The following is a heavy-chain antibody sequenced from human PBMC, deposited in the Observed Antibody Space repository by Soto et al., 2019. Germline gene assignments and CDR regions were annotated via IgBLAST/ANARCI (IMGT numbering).Heavy chain of an antibody. D-gene: IGHD6-19*01. Sequence: GSLRLSCAASGFTFSNYALSWVRQAPGEGLEWVSANSGGGVGTYYADSVQGRLTFSRDNSNNTLSLQMNSLRAEDTAIYYCAKVTSAWYLGAFDIWGRGTMVTVSS. CDR1: GFTFSNYA. J-gene: IGHJ3*02. CDR2: NSGGGVGT. CDR3: AKVTSAWYLGAFDI. V-gene: IGHV3-23*01.